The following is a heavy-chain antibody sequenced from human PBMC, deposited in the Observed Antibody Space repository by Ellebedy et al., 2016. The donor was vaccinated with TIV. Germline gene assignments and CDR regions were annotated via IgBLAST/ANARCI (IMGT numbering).Heavy chain of an antibody. V-gene: IGHV5-51*01. CDR3: ARQGSCSGGSCSRYFQH. J-gene: IGHJ1*01. Sequence: GESLKISXKGSGYSFTSNWIGWVRQMPGKGLVWMAIIYPGDSDTKYSPSFQGQVTISVDKSISTAYLQWNSLKASDTAMYYCARQGSCSGGSCSRYFQHWGQGTLVTVSS. D-gene: IGHD2-15*01. CDR2: IYPGDSDT. CDR1: GYSFTSNW.